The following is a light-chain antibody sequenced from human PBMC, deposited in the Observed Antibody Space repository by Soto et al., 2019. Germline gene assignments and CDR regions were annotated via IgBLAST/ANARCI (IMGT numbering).Light chain of an antibody. V-gene: IGLV1-47*02. J-gene: IGLJ1*01. CDR3: AEGNDNLNAYV. CDR2: LGD. Sequence: QSVLTQPPSASSTPGQTVTISCSGSTSNIGTFYVYWYQHLPGTAPKLLIYLGDHRASGVSDRFSGSKSGTSASLAINWLRSDDDADYYCAEGNDNLNAYVFGSGTKLTDL. CDR1: TSNIGTFY.